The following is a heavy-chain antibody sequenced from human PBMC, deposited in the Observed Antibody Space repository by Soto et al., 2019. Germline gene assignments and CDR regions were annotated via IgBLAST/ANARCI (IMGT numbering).Heavy chain of an antibody. Sequence: PSETLSLTCTVSGGSISSYYWSWIRQPPGKGLEWIGYIYYSGSTNYNPSLKSRVTISVDTSKNQFSLKLSSVTAADTAVYYCARVSTFGEDGDNWFDPWGQGTLVTVSS. J-gene: IGHJ5*02. CDR3: ARVSTFGEDGDNWFDP. V-gene: IGHV4-59*01. CDR1: GGSISSYY. D-gene: IGHD3-10*01. CDR2: IYYSGST.